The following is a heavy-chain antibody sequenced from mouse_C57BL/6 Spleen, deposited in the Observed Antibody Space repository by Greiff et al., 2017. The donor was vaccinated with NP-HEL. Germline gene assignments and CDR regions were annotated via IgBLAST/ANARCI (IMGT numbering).Heavy chain of an antibody. Sequence: VQLQQSGAELVRPGASVKLSCTASGFNIKDDYMHWVKQRPEQGLEWIGWIDPENGDTEYASKFQGKATITADTSSNTAYLQLSSLTSEDTAVYYCILTGTPYWYCDVWGTGTTVTVSS. CDR2: IDPENGDT. CDR1: GFNIKDDY. V-gene: IGHV14-4*01. D-gene: IGHD4-1*01. J-gene: IGHJ1*03. CDR3: ILTGTPYWYCDV.